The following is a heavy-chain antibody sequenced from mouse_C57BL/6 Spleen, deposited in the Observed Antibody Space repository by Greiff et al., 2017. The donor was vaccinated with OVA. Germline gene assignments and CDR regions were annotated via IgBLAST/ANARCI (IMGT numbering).Heavy chain of an antibody. J-gene: IGHJ1*03. CDR2: ISYDGSN. CDR1: GYSITSGYY. V-gene: IGHV3-6*01. CDR3: ASGYGNYGFDWYFDV. Sequence: VQLKESGPGLVKPSQSLSLTCSVTGYSITSGYYWNWIRQFPGNKLEWMGYISYDGSNNYNPSLKNRISITRDTSKNQFFLKLNSVTTEDTATYYCASGYGNYGFDWYFDVWGTGTTVTVSS. D-gene: IGHD2-1*01.